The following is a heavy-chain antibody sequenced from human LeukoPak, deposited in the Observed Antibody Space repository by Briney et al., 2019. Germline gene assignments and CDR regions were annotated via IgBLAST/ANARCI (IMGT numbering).Heavy chain of an antibody. CDR3: AKDHSSGWPDAFDV. J-gene: IGHJ3*01. V-gene: IGHV1-8*03. Sequence: ASVKVSCKASGYTFTSYDINWVRQATGQGLEWMGWMNPNSGNTGYAQKFQGRVTITRNTSISTAYMELSSLRSEDTAVYYCAKDHSSGWPDAFDVWGQGRMVTVSS. D-gene: IGHD6-19*01. CDR1: GYTFTSYD. CDR2: MNPNSGNT.